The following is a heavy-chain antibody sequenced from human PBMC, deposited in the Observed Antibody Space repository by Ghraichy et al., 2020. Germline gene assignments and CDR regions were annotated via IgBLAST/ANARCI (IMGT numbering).Heavy chain of an antibody. CDR1: GFSFSSYA. CDR2: ISHDGDNK. Sequence: GGSLRLSCAASGFSFSSYAMHWVRQAPGKGLDWLAAISHDGDNKHYADSVKGRFSISRDNSKDTLYLQMSGLRTEDSAVYYCAGHPIHEAGSYYIDYWGQGTLVTVSS. D-gene: IGHD1-14*01. J-gene: IGHJ4*02. CDR3: AGHPIHEAGSYYIDY. V-gene: IGHV3-30-3*01.